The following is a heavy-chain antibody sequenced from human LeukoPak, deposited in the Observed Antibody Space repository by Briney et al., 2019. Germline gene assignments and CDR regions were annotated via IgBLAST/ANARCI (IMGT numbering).Heavy chain of an antibody. Sequence: ASVKVSCKASGYTFTSYYMHWVRQAPGQGLEWMGIINPSGGSTSYAQKFQGRVTMTRDMFTSTVYMELSSLRSEDTAVYYCARDRYDFWSGYYIDYWGQGTLVTVSS. D-gene: IGHD3-3*01. J-gene: IGHJ4*02. V-gene: IGHV1-46*01. CDR3: ARDRYDFWSGYYIDY. CDR2: INPSGGST. CDR1: GYTFTSYY.